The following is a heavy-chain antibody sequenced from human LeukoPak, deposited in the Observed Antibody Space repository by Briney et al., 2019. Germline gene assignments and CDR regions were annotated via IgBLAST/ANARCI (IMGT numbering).Heavy chain of an antibody. CDR3: GGGYSYGQNFYYYYYYMDV. CDR2: IIPIFGTA. J-gene: IGHJ6*03. V-gene: IGHV1-69*05. CDR1: GGTFSSYA. D-gene: IGHD5-18*01. Sequence: GASVKVSCKASGGTFSSYAISWVRQAPGQGLEWMGGIIPIFGTANYAQKFQGRVTITTDESTSTAYMELSSLRSEDTAVYYCGGGYSYGQNFYYYYYYMDVWGKGTTVTVSS.